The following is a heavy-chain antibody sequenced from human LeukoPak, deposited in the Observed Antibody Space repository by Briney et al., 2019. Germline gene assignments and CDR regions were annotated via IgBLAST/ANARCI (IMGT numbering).Heavy chain of an antibody. V-gene: IGHV3-74*01. D-gene: IGHD3-22*01. J-gene: IGHJ1*01. CDR3: ARAPSEVGGYYPEYFRH. Sequence: GGSLRLSCPASGFTFSTYWMHWVRQAPGKGLVWVSRIKSDGSKNYADSVKGRFTISRDNANNTLSLQMNSLRPEDTGVYYCARAPSEVGGYYPEYFRHWGQGTLVTVSS. CDR1: GFTFSTYW. CDR2: IKSDGSK.